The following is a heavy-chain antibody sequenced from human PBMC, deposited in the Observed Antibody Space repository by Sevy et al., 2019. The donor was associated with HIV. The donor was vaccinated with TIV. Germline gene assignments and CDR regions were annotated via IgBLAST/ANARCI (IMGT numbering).Heavy chain of an antibody. Sequence: GGFLRLSCAASGFTFSTYWMHWVRQVPGKGLVWVSRINSDGSNTNYPDSVKGRFTTSRDNAKNTVYLQMNSLRADDTALYFCGREMISMVPGVPDAFDIWGHGTMVTVSS. J-gene: IGHJ3*02. CDR3: GREMISMVPGVPDAFDI. D-gene: IGHD3-10*01. CDR1: GFTFSTYW. V-gene: IGHV3-74*01. CDR2: INSDGSNT.